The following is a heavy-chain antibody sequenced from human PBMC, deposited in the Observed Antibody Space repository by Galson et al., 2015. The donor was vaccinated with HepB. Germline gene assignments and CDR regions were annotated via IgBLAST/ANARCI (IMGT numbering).Heavy chain of an antibody. CDR1: GFTFSGCA. Sequence: SLRLSCAASGFTFSGCAMHWVRQAPGKGLEWVAVISYDGSNKYYADSVKGRFTISRDNSKNTLYLQMNSLRAEDAAVCYCARGFNVDIVATILHDYWGQGTLVTVSS. CDR3: ARGFNVDIVATILHDY. J-gene: IGHJ4*02. CDR2: ISYDGSNK. V-gene: IGHV3-30-3*01. D-gene: IGHD5-12*01.